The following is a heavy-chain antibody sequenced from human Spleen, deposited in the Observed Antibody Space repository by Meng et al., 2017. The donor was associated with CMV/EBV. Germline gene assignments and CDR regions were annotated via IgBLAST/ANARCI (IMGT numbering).Heavy chain of an antibody. CDR1: GVTLSDYY. D-gene: IGHD3-10*01. CDR2: ISSSSSYT. CDR3: ARDSPYYYGSGRPSDHIWFDT. Sequence: QVQLVASGGGVVKPGGSLRLSCSASGVTLSDYYMSWIRQAPGKGLEWVSYISSSSSYTNYADSVKGRFTISRDNAKNSLYLQMNSLRAEDTAVYYCARDSPYYYGSGRPSDHIWFDTWGQGTLVTVAS. J-gene: IGHJ5*02. V-gene: IGHV3-11*05.